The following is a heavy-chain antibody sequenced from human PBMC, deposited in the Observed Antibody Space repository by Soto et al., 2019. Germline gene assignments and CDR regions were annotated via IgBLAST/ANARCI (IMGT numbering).Heavy chain of an antibody. CDR2: IKQDGSEE. CDR3: AIDKAAAGPGRYYYYYGMEV. Sequence: SLTLSSAASVFTLNRSWLSWVRPAPVKVLEWVANIKQDGSEEYYVDSVMGRFTISRDNAKNSLYLQMYSLRAEDTAVYYCAIDKAAAGPGRYYYYYGMEVWRQGATVTVSS. J-gene: IGHJ6*02. V-gene: IGHV3-7*01. D-gene: IGHD6-25*01. CDR1: VFTLNRSW.